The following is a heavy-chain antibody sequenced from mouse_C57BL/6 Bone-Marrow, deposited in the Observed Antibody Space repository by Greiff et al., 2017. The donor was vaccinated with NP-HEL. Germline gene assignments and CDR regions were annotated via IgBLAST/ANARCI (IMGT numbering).Heavy chain of an antibody. D-gene: IGHD1-1*01. V-gene: IGHV5-4*01. CDR1: GFTFSSYA. CDR3: ARERPSYYGSSYGAMDY. J-gene: IGHJ4*01. CDR2: ISAGGSYN. Sequence: EVKVVESGGGLVKPGGSLKLSCAASGFTFSSYAMSWVRQTPEKRLEWVATISAGGSYNYYPDNVKGRFTISRDNAKNNLYLQMSHLQSEDTAMYDGARERPSYYGSSYGAMDYWGQGTSVTVSS.